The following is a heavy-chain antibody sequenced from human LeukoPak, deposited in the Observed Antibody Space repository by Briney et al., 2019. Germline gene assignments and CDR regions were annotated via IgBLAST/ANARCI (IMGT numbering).Heavy chain of an antibody. D-gene: IGHD3-22*01. V-gene: IGHV1-18*01. J-gene: IGHJ4*02. CDR3: AREDSNGENF. Sequence: ASVKVSCKASGYPFTSYGLTWVRQTPGQGLQWMGWIAAYNGATNYAQIFQGRISMTTDTSTNTGYMELRSLTSDDTAVYYCAREDSNGENFWGQGTLVTVSS. CDR1: GYPFTSYG. CDR2: IAAYNGAT.